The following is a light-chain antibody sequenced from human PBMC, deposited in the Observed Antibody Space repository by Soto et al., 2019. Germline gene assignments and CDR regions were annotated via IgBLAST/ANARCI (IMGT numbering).Light chain of an antibody. CDR1: QSVGDN. V-gene: IGKV3-15*01. Sequence: EVVMTQSPATLSVSPGERVILSCRSSQSVGDNLAWLQQKPGQGPRLLIYGASTRATGIPARFSGSGSETEFTLTISSLRSEDSAVYLCQQYDDWPLTFGPGTKVDLK. CDR2: GAS. CDR3: QQYDDWPLT. J-gene: IGKJ3*01.